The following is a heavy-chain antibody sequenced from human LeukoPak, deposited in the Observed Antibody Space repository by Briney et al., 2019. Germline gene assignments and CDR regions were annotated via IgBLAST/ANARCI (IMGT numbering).Heavy chain of an antibody. V-gene: IGHV1-2*02. Sequence: ASVKVSCKASGYTFTGYYMHWVRQAPGQGLEWMGWINPNSGGTNYAQKLQGRVTMTTDTSTSTAYMELRSLRSDDTAVYYCARGPDYDILTGYYLDAFDIWGQGTMVTVSS. D-gene: IGHD3-9*01. J-gene: IGHJ3*02. CDR2: INPNSGGT. CDR3: ARGPDYDILTGYYLDAFDI. CDR1: GYTFTGYY.